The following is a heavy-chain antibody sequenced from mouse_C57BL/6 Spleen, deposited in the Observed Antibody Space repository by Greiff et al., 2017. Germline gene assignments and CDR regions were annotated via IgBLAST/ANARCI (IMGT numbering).Heavy chain of an antibody. J-gene: IGHJ4*01. D-gene: IGHD1-1*01. V-gene: IGHV5-6*01. CDR3: ASLYYYGSSLYAMDY. CDR1: GFTFSSYG. CDR2: ISSGGSYT. Sequence: EVMLVESGGDLVKPGGSLKLSCAASGFTFSSYGMSWVRQTPDKRLEWVATISSGGSYTYYPDSVKGRFTISRDNAKNTLYLQMRSLKSEDTAMYDCASLYYYGSSLYAMDYWGQGTSVTVSS.